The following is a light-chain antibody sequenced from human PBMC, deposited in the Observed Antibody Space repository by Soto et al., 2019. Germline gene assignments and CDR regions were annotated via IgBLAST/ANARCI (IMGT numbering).Light chain of an antibody. CDR2: GAS. Sequence: EVVLKQYPATLSLSPGERATLSCSASQSVGAQFAWYQQKPGQSPRLLIYGASNRASGISARFSGSGSGPAFALTIASLGPVDSAVYYCHQRTDWGSFGGGPRVEIQ. CDR3: HQRTDWGS. J-gene: IGKJ4*01. CDR1: QSVGAQ. V-gene: IGKV3-11*01.